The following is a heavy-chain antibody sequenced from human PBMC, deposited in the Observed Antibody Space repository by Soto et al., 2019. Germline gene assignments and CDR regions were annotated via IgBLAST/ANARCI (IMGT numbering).Heavy chain of an antibody. Sequence: QLQLQESGSGLVKPSQTLSLTCAVSGGSISSGGYSWSWIRQPPGKGLEWIGYIYHSGSTYYNPSLKSRVTISVDRSKNQVSLKLSAGTAADMALYYCARGPFHYSNQYPSLDYWGQGTLVTVSS. CDR1: GGSISSGGYS. V-gene: IGHV4-30-2*01. J-gene: IGHJ4*02. CDR2: IYHSGST. D-gene: IGHD4-4*01. CDR3: ARGPFHYSNQYPSLDY.